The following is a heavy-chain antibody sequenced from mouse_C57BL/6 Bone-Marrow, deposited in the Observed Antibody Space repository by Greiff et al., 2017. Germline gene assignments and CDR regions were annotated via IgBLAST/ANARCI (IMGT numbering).Heavy chain of an antibody. J-gene: IGHJ4*01. D-gene: IGHD1-1*01. CDR1: GYTFTSYW. CDR2: IHPNSGST. CDR3: AKDYYGSRVDY. V-gene: IGHV1-64*01. Sequence: QVQLQQPGAELVKPGASVKLSCKASGYTFTSYWMHWVKQRPGQGLEWIGMIHPNSGSTNYNEKFKSKATLTVDKSSSTAYMQLSSLTSEDSAVYYCAKDYYGSRVDYWGQGTSVTVSS.